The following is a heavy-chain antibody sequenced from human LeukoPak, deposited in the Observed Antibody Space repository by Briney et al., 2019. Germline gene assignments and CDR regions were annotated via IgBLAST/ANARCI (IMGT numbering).Heavy chain of an antibody. D-gene: IGHD1-7*01. CDR3: ARGWNYAYDY. Sequence: PGGSLRLACAAPLFPLSIYRMKWVRRAPGKGLERVANIKQDGSEKYYVDSVKGRFTISRDNAKTSLYLQMNSLRAEDMAVYYCARGWNYAYDYWGQGTLVTVSS. V-gene: IGHV3-7*01. CDR1: LFPLSIYR. J-gene: IGHJ4*02. CDR2: IKQDGSEK.